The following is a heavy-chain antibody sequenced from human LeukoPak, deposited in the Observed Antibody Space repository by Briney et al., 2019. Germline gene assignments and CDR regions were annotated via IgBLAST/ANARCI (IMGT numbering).Heavy chain of an antibody. V-gene: IGHV3-23*01. CDR1: RFTFSSYA. D-gene: IGHD2-21*02. CDR2: ISGSGGST. J-gene: IGHJ4*02. Sequence: PGGSLRLSCAASRFTFSSYAMSWVRQAPGRGLEWVSAISGSGGSTYYADSVKGRFTISRDNSKNTLYLQMNSLRAEDTAVYYCAKGILREVVTAMDYWGQGTLVTVSS. CDR3: AKGILREVVTAMDY.